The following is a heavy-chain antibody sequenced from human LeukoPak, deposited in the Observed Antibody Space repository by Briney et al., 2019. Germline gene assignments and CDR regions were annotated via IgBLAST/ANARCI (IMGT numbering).Heavy chain of an antibody. J-gene: IGHJ1*01. CDR2: IIPIFGTA. CDR1: GGTFSSYA. D-gene: IGHD3-22*01. CDR3: ARVYDSSGFEYFQH. V-gene: IGHV1-69*13. Sequence: SVKVSRKASGGTFSSYAISWVRQAPGQGLEWMGGIIPIFGTANYAQKFQGRVTITADESTSTAYMELSSLRSEDTAVYYCARVYDSSGFEYFQHWGQGTLVTVSS.